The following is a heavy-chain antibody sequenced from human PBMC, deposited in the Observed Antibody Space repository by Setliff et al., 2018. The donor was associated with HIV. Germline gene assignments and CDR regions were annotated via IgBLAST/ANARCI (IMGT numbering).Heavy chain of an antibody. J-gene: IGHJ5*02. CDR1: GGSISSSSYY. CDR2: IYYSGST. Sequence: SETLSLTCTVSGGSISSSSYYWGWIRQPPGKGLEWIGSIYYSGSTYYNPSLKSRVTISVDTSKNQFSLKPSSVTAADTAVYYCARVGDYGSGGWFDPWGQGTLVTVSS. D-gene: IGHD3-10*01. V-gene: IGHV4-39*07. CDR3: ARVGDYGSGGWFDP.